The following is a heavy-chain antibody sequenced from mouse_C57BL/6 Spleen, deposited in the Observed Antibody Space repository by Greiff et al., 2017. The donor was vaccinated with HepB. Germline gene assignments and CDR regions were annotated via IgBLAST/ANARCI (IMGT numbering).Heavy chain of an antibody. CDR3: ASLGRGWFAY. CDR1: GFTFSSYA. CDR2: ISDGGSYT. J-gene: IGHJ3*01. Sequence: EVQVVESGGGLVKPGGSLKLSCAASGFTFSSYAMSWVRQTPEKRLEWVATISDGGSYTYYPDNVKGRFTISRDNAKNHLYLQMSHLKSEDTAMYYCASLGRGWFAYWGQGTLVTVSA. D-gene: IGHD4-1*01. V-gene: IGHV5-4*01.